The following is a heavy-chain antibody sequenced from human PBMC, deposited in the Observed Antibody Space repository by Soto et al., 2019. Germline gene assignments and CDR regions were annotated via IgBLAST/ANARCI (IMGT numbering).Heavy chain of an antibody. CDR2: IYYSGST. D-gene: IGHD4-17*01. CDR1: VGSISSYY. V-gene: IGHV4-59*08. CDR3: ARRSGYGDDFDY. Sequence: TSETLSLTCTVSVGSISSYYWSWIRQPPGKGLEWIGYIYYSGSTNYNPSLKSRVTISVDTSKNQFSLKLSSVTAADTAVYYCARRSGYGDDFDYWGQGTLVTVSS. J-gene: IGHJ4*02.